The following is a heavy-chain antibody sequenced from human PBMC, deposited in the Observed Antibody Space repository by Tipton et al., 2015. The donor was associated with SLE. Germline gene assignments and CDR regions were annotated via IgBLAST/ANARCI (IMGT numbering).Heavy chain of an antibody. J-gene: IGHJ4*02. CDR3: ARDFGGPPFDL. CDR2: VIPVLDLV. CDR1: GGSFDSHS. D-gene: IGHD4-23*01. V-gene: IGHV1-69*09. Sequence: QLMQSGAEVKKPGSSVRVSCKASGGSFDSHSINWVRQAPGQGLEWMGRVIPVLDLVKYAQDFEGRVTITADKSTSTAYMELSSLGSEDTAVYYCARDFGGPPFDLWGQGTLVTVSS.